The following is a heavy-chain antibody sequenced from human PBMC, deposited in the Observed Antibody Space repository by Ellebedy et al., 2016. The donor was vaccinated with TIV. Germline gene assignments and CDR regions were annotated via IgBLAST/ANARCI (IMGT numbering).Heavy chain of an antibody. D-gene: IGHD3-10*01. CDR3: ARGLRISGDAFDV. CDR1: GFTVGDYV. J-gene: IGHJ3*01. V-gene: IGHV3-49*03. Sequence: PGGSLRLSCTASGFTVGDYVLSRFRQAPGKGLEWVSYIRIKAYGETTEYAASLKDRFTFSRDDSKSIAYLQMNSLKIEDTAMYYCARGLRISGDAFDVWGQGTMVTVSS. CDR2: IRIKAYGETT.